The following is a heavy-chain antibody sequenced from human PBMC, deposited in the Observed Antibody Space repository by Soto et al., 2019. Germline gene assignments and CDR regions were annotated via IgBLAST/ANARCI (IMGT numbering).Heavy chain of an antibody. CDR3: ARENYDSSGWYWFDL. CDR2: INAGNGNT. J-gene: IGHJ5*02. V-gene: IGHV1-3*01. D-gene: IGHD6-19*01. Sequence: QVQLVQSGAEVKKPGASVKVSCKASGYTFTSYAMHWVRQAPGQRLEWMGWINAGNGNTKYSQKSKGRVTITRDTSASTAYMELSSPRYDDTAVYYCARENYDSSGWYWFDLWGQGTLVTVSS. CDR1: GYTFTSYA.